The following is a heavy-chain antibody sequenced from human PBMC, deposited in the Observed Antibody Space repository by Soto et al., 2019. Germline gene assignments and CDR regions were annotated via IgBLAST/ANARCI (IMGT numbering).Heavy chain of an antibody. CDR3: AKELQGLEHDYYCGMDV. D-gene: IGHD1-1*01. J-gene: IGHJ6*02. CDR2: ISYDGSNK. Sequence: ESGGGVVQPGRSLRLSCAASGFTFSSYGMHWVRQAPGKGLEWVAVISYDGSNKYYADSVKGRFTISRDNSKNTLYLQMNSPRAEDTAVYYCAKELQGLEHDYYCGMDVWGQGTTVTVSS. V-gene: IGHV3-30*18. CDR1: GFTFSSYG.